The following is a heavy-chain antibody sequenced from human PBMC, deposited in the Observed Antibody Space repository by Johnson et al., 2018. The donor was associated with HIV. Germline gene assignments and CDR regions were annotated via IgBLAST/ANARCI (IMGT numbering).Heavy chain of an antibody. Sequence: VQLVESGGTVVRPGGSLRLSCAASGFTFDNYGMSWVRQAPGKGLEWVSGINWNGGTTGYAASVKGRFTISRDNAKKSLYLQMNSLRAEDTALYYCVRRGRYCSNGVCFDAFDIWGQGTMVTVSS. J-gene: IGHJ3*02. CDR3: VRRGRYCSNGVCFDAFDI. CDR2: INWNGGTT. V-gene: IGHV3-20*04. D-gene: IGHD2-8*01. CDR1: GFTFDNYG.